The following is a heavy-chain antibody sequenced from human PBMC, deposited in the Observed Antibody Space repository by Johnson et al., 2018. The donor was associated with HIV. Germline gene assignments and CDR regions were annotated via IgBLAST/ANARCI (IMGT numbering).Heavy chain of an antibody. Sequence: VQLVESGGGLVQPGGSLRLSCAASGFTFSSYDMHWVRQATGKGLEWVSAISGSGGSTSYADSVKGRFTISIDNSNNPLHLQMNSLRPDDTAVYYCVRDIARRGGAAFDIWGQGTMVTVSS. D-gene: IGHD6-13*01. CDR2: ISGSGGST. J-gene: IGHJ3*02. CDR1: GFTFSSYD. CDR3: VRDIARRGGAAFDI. V-gene: IGHV3-13*01.